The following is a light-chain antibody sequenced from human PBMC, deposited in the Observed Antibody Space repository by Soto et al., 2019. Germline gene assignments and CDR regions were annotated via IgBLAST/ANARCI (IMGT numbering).Light chain of an antibody. CDR2: AAS. V-gene: IGKV1-8*01. CDR3: QQLNSPIT. J-gene: IGKJ5*01. CDR1: QGISSY. Sequence: AIRMTQSPSSFSASTGDRVTITCRASQGISSYLAWYQQKPGKAPKLLIYAASTLQSGVPSRFSGSGSGTEFTLTISSLRPEDFATYYCQQLNSPITFGQGTRLEIK.